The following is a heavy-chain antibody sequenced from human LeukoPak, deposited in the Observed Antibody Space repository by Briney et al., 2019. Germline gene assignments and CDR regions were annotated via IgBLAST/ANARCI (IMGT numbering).Heavy chain of an antibody. CDR3: ARVEYYSGSYEDY. D-gene: IGHD3-10*01. J-gene: IGHJ4*02. CDR2: ISSASYYI. Sequence: GGSLRLSCAASGFSFSSYSMNWVRQAPGKGLEWVSSISSASYYIFYTDSVKGRFTISRDNAKTSLYLQMNSLRAEDTAVYYCARVEYYSGSYEDYWGQGTLVTVSS. CDR1: GFSFSSYS. V-gene: IGHV3-21*01.